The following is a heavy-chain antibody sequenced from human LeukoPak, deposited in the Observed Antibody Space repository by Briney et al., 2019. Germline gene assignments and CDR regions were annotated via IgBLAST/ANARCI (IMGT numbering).Heavy chain of an antibody. V-gene: IGHV3-43*02. D-gene: IGHD1-14*01. CDR1: GFTFDDYA. CDR3: AKDKTRGPGDY. J-gene: IGHJ4*02. CDR2: ISEDGGDT. Sequence: GGSLRLSCAASGFTFDDYAMHRVRQTPGKGLVCVSLISEDGGDTWYADSVKGRFTISRDNSKNSLYLQMNSLRAEDTAFYYCAKDKTRGPGDYWGQGTLVTVSS.